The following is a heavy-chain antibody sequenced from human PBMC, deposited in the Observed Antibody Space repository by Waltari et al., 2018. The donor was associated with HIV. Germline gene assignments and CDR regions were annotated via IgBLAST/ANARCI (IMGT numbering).Heavy chain of an antibody. V-gene: IGHV4-39*01. D-gene: IGHD2-2*03. J-gene: IGHJ4*02. CDR3: VRHVPNGCIVS. CDR2: VYFSGNA. Sequence: QLQLQESGPGLLKPSETLSLKCSVSGGSINSTYFYWGWIRQAPGKGLEWIGSVYFSGNAYFSQSLKSRLSISVDTSGNQFSLSLNFVTAADTAFYYCVRHVPNGCIVSWSPGTLVTVSS. CDR1: GGSINSTYFY.